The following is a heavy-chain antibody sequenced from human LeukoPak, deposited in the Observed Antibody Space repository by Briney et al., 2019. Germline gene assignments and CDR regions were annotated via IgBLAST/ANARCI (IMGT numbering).Heavy chain of an antibody. J-gene: IGHJ4*02. CDR1: GFTFTSYA. CDR3: AKCTHYDASGYYAFDY. V-gene: IGHV3-23*01. Sequence: PGGSLRLSCAASGFTFTSYAMSWVRQAPGKGLEWVSATSGSGGMTYYADSVKGRFTISRDNSKNTLYMEMNSLRAEDTAIYYCAKCTHYDASGYYAFDYWGQGTLVAVSS. CDR2: TSGSGGMT. D-gene: IGHD3-22*01.